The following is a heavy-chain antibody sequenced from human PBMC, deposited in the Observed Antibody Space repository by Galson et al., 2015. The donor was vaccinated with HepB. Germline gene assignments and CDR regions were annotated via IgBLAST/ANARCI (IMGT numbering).Heavy chain of an antibody. CDR1: GFPLSTTEMR. J-gene: IGHJ2*01. CDR3: ARSGYSSGWYPWYFDL. V-gene: IGHV2-70*04. Sequence: LVKPTQTLTLTCTFSGFPLSTTEMRVSWIRQPPGKALEWLARIDWDDDKFYSTSLKTRLTISKDTSKNQVVLTMTNMDPVDTATYYCARSGYSSGWYPWYFDLWGRGTLVTVSS. CDR2: IDWDDDK. D-gene: IGHD6-19*01.